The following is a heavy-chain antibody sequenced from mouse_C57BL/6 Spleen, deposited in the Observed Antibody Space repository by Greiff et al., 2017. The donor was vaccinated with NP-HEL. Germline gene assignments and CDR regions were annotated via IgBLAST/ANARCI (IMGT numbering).Heavy chain of an antibody. CDR2: INPNNGGT. J-gene: IGHJ2*01. D-gene: IGHD1-1*01. CDR1: GYTFTDYY. V-gene: IGHV1-26*01. CDR3: AREEGYYYGSGEYYFDY. Sequence: EVQLQQSGPELVKPGASVKISCKASGYTFTDYYMNWVKQSHGKSLEWIGDINPNNGGTSYNQKFKGKATLTVAKSSSTAYMELRSLTSEDAAVYYWAREEGYYYGSGEYYFDYWGQGTTLTVSS.